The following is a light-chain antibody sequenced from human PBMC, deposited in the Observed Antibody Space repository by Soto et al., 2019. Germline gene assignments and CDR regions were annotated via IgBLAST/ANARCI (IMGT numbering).Light chain of an antibody. CDR3: SSYTSRGTLV. V-gene: IGLV2-14*01. J-gene: IGLJ1*01. CDR1: SSDVGAYNF. CDR2: EVT. Sequence: QSVLAQPASVSGSPGQSITISCTGTSSDVGAYNFVSWYQQHPGKAPQLMIFEVTDRPSGISNRFSGSKSGNTASLTISGLQAEDEGDYYCSSYTSRGTLVFGTGTKVTVL.